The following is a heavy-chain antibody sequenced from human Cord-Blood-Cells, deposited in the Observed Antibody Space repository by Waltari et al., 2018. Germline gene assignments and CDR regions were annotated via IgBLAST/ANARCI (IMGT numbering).Heavy chain of an antibody. CDR3: ARRTYDFWSGYPNWFDP. CDR1: GGSISSSSYY. V-gene: IGHV4-39*01. J-gene: IGHJ5*02. D-gene: IGHD3-3*01. CDR2: IYYSGST. Sequence: QLQLQESGPGLVTPSETLSLTCTVSGGSISSSSYYWGWISQPPRKGLEWIGSIYYSGSTYYNPSLKSRVTISVDTSKNQFSLKLSSVTAADTAVYYCARRTYDFWSGYPNWFDPWGQGTLVTVSS.